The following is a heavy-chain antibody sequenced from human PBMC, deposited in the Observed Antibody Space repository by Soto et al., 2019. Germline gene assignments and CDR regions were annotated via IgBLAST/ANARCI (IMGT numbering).Heavy chain of an antibody. V-gene: IGHV3-73*01. Sequence: EVQLVESGGGLVQPGGSLKLSCAASGLIFSGSAVHWVRQAAGKGLEWVGRILSKAGNYATAYTASMKGRFTISRDDSENTAFRQMNSLKTEDTAVYYCIRGGSPYYYDYWGQGTLVAVSS. CDR2: ILSKAGNYAT. CDR1: GLIFSGSA. J-gene: IGHJ4*02. CDR3: IRGGSPYYYDY.